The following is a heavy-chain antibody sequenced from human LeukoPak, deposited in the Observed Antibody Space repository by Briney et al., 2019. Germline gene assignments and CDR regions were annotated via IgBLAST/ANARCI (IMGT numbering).Heavy chain of an antibody. D-gene: IGHD3-3*01. Sequence: PGGSLRLSCAASGFTFSSYEMNWVRQAPGKGLEWVSYISSSGSTIYYADSVKGRLTISRDNAKNSLYLQMNSLRAEDTAVYYCASVYDFWSVPLNDYWGQGTLVTVSS. CDR3: ASVYDFWSVPLNDY. J-gene: IGHJ4*02. V-gene: IGHV3-48*03. CDR2: ISSSGSTI. CDR1: GFTFSSYE.